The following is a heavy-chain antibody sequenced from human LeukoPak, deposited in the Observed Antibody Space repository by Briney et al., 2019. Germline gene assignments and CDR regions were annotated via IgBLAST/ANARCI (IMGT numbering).Heavy chain of an antibody. J-gene: IGHJ4*02. CDR2: FDREDDET. CDR1: VFILTELS. D-gene: IGHD3-10*01. Sequence: ASVKVSCKVSVFILTELSIHWLRLAPGNGLEWIASFDREDDETLYAQHLQGRVTMTEDRSADTAFLQLRSLTFEDTAVYYCVTDHYNNHGNFDFWGQGTLVTVSS. V-gene: IGHV1-24*01. CDR3: VTDHYNNHGNFDF.